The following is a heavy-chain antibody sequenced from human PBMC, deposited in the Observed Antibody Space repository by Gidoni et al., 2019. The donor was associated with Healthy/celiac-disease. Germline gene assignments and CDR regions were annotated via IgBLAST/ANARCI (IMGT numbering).Heavy chain of an antibody. V-gene: IGHV4-61*02. CDR1: GGSISRGSYY. J-gene: IGHJ4*02. CDR2: IYTSGST. CDR3: ARGTYSYGSLFDY. Sequence: QVQLQESGPGLVKPSQTLSLTCTVSGGSISRGSYYWSWIRQPAGKGLEWIGRIYTSGSTNYNPSLKSRVTISVDTSKNQFSLKLSSVTAADTAVYYCARGTYSYGSLFDYWGQGTLVTVSS. D-gene: IGHD5-18*01.